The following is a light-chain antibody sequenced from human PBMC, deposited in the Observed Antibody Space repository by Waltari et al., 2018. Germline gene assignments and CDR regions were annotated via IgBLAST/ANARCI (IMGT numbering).Light chain of an antibody. Sequence: QSVLIQPPSVSDAPRQRVTIPCSGSSSNIGGNAVNWYQPFPGKTPKLLIHDNDQLASGVSDRFPGSKSGTSASLAISGLQSEDEGDYYCASWDDSLNGWIFGGRTKLTVL. J-gene: IGLJ2*01. CDR2: DND. CDR3: ASWDDSLNGWI. V-gene: IGLV1-36*01. CDR1: SSNIGGNA.